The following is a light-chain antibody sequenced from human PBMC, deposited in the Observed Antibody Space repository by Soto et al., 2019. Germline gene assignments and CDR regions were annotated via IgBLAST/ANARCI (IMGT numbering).Light chain of an antibody. V-gene: IGKV3-15*01. CDR3: QQYNNWPRT. Sequence: EXVMTQSPATLSVSPGERATLSCRASQSVSSNLAWYQQKPGQAPRLLIYRASTRATGIPARFSGSGSGTEFTLTISSLQSEDFAVYYCQQYNNWPRTFGQGTKVEIK. J-gene: IGKJ1*01. CDR1: QSVSSN. CDR2: RAS.